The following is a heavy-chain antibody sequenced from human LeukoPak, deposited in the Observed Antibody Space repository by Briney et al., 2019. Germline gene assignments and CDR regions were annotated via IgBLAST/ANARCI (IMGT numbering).Heavy chain of an antibody. J-gene: IGHJ4*02. CDR2: IYYSGST. CDR3: ARRSARELYDY. D-gene: IGHD3-10*01. Sequence: SETLSLTCTVSGGSISSYYWSWIRQPPGKGLEWIGYIYYSGSTNYNPSLKSRVTISVDTSKNQFSLKLSSVTAADTAVYYCARRSARELYDYWGQGTLVTVSS. CDR1: GGSISSYY. V-gene: IGHV4-59*08.